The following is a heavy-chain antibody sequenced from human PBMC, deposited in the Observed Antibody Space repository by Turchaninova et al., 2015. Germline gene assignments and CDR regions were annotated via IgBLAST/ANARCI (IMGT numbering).Heavy chain of an antibody. CDR2: LYYSGTT. Sequence: LHLQEAGPELVKPSDTPPLPRTVSGDTVRGWSSHGSWVRQTPGKGLDWLGYLYYSGTTNYKPSLRNRVTISVDTSKNQFFLTLGSVTAADAGLYYCARATTQATWYHDKSAPYYFDLWGQGILVTVSS. V-gene: IGHV4-61*01. CDR3: ARATTQATWYHDKSAPYYFDL. J-gene: IGHJ4*02. CDR1: GDTVRGWSSH. D-gene: IGHD5-12*01.